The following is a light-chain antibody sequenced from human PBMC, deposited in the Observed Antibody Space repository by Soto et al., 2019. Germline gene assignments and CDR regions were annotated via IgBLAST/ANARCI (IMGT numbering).Light chain of an antibody. Sequence: QSVLTQPASVSGSPGQSITISCTGTSSDIGGYKYVSWYQQHPGKAPKLMIYDVSNRPSGVSNRFSGSKSGNTATLTISGLQGEFEAEYYSSSYNGGSIYVFGTGTMVTVL. J-gene: IGLJ1*01. CDR1: SSDIGGYKY. CDR3: SSYNGGSIYV. CDR2: DVS. V-gene: IGLV2-14*01.